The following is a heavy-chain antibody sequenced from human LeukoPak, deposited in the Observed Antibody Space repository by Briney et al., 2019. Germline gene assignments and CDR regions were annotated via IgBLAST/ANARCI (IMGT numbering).Heavy chain of an antibody. D-gene: IGHD6-13*01. Sequence: GGSLRLSCAASGFTFSTYSMSWVRQAAGKGLAWVSSISSSGSHIHYADSVKGRFTISRDNSKSTLYLQMDSLRAEDTAVYYCARWGITATHDAFDIWGQGTMVTVSS. CDR1: GFTFSTYS. V-gene: IGHV3-21*01. CDR3: ARWGITATHDAFDI. CDR2: ISSSGSHI. J-gene: IGHJ3*02.